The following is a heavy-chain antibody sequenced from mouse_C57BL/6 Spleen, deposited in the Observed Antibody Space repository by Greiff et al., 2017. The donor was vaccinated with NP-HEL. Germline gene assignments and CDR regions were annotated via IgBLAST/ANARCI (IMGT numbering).Heavy chain of an antibody. V-gene: IGHV7-1*01. CDR2: SRNKANDYTT. J-gene: IGHJ1*03. CDR1: GFTFSDFY. D-gene: IGHD1-1*01. Sequence: EVQLVESGGGLVQSGRSLRLSCATSGFTFSDFYMEWVRQAPGKGLEWIAASRNKANDYTTEYSASVKGRFIVSRDTSQSILYLQMNALRAEDTAIYYCAREPHYYGSSYWYFDVWGTGTTVTVSS. CDR3: AREPHYYGSSYWYFDV.